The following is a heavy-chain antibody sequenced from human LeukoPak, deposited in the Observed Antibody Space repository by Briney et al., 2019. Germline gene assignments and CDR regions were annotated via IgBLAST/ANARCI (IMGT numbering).Heavy chain of an antibody. CDR2: VYYSGST. CDR3: ASWGWGDIVVVPAATDAFDI. J-gene: IGHJ3*02. V-gene: IGHV4-39*01. Sequence: SETLSLTCTVSGGSISSSSYYWGWIRQPPGRGLEWIGSVYYSGSTYYNPSLKSRVTISVDTSKNQFSLKLSSVTAADTAVYYCASWGWGDIVVVPAATDAFDIWGQGTMVTVSS. D-gene: IGHD2-2*01. CDR1: GGSISSSSYY.